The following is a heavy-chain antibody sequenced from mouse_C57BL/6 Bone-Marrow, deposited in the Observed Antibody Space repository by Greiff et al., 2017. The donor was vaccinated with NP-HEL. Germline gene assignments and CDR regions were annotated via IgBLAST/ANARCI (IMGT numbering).Heavy chain of an antibody. CDR2: ISSGSSTI. V-gene: IGHV5-17*01. D-gene: IGHD1-1*01. Sequence: DVKLVESGGGLVKPGGSLKLSCAASGFTFSDYGMHWVRQAPEKGLEWVAYISSGSSTIYYADTVKGRFTISRDNAKNTLFLQMTSLRSEDTAMYYCARGVYYYGSSYGFAYWGQGTLVTVSA. CDR3: ARGVYYYGSSYGFAY. CDR1: GFTFSDYG. J-gene: IGHJ3*01.